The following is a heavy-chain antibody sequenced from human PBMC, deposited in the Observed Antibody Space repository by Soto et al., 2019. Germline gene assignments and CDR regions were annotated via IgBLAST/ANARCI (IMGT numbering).Heavy chain of an antibody. V-gene: IGHV3-23*01. Sequence: GGSLILSCAASGFTFSSFAMNWVRQAPGKGLEWVSAISGSGDNTYYADSVKGRFTISRDNSKNTLYLQISGLKVEDTAVYYCAKPDIIHSGGNGTDNWGQGNLVTVSS. CDR2: ISGSGDNT. J-gene: IGHJ4*02. CDR1: GFTFSSFA. CDR3: AKPDIIHSGGNGTDN. D-gene: IGHD3-10*01.